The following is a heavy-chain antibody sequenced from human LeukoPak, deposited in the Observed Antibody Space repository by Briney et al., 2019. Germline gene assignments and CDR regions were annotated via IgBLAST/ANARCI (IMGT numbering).Heavy chain of an antibody. CDR2: IYYSGST. D-gene: IGHD6-13*01. CDR1: GGSISSYY. V-gene: IGHV4-59*01. Sequence: SETLSLTCTVSGGSISSYYWSWIRQPPGKGLEWIGYIYYSGSTNYNPSLKSRVTISVDTSKNQFSLKLSSVTAADTAVYYCARVFRAAAVDYWGQGTLVTVSS. CDR3: ARVFRAAAVDY. J-gene: IGHJ4*02.